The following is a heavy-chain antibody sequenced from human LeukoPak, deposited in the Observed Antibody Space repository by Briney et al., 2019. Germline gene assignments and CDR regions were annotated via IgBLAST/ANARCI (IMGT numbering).Heavy chain of an antibody. CDR2: ISAYNGNT. CDR3: ARSAVAGTMGAEYFQH. D-gene: IGHD6-19*01. J-gene: IGHJ1*01. CDR1: GYTFTSYG. Sequence: ASVKVSCKASGYTFTSYGISWVRQAPGQGLEWMGWISAYNGNTNYAQKPQGRVTMTTDTSTSTAYMELRSLRSDDTAVYYCARSAVAGTMGAEYFQHWGRGTLVTVSS. V-gene: IGHV1-18*01.